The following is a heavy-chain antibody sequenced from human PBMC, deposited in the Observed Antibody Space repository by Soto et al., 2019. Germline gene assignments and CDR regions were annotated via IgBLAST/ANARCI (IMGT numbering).Heavy chain of an antibody. CDR3: AKDRGIIVKAGDAFDV. J-gene: IGHJ3*01. D-gene: IGHD3-16*02. CDR1: GFTFSTYA. Sequence: EVQLLESGGGLVPPGGSLRLSCAASGFTFSTYAMSWVRQAPGKGLEWVSSVTGDGGRTDYADSVKGRFTISRDNSKNTVSLQMNSLRAEDTAVYYCAKDRGIIVKAGDAFDVWGQGTMVTVSS. V-gene: IGHV3-23*01. CDR2: VTGDGGRT.